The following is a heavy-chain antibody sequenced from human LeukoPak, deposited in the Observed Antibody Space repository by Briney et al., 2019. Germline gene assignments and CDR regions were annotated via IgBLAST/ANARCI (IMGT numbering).Heavy chain of an antibody. J-gene: IGHJ4*02. V-gene: IGHV3-23*01. D-gene: IGHD3-10*01. Sequence: GGSLRLSCAASGFTFSNYAMTWVRQAPGKGLEWVSVISGSGGSAYHADSVRGRFSTSRDNSRNTVSLQMNSLRAEDTAVCYCVKADGQLWFGFDYWGQGTLVTVSS. CDR1: GFTFSNYA. CDR3: VKADGQLWFGFDY. CDR2: ISGSGGSA.